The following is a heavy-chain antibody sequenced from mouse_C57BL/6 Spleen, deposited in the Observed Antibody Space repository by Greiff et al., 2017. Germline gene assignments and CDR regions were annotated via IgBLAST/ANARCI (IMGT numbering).Heavy chain of an antibody. J-gene: IGHJ4*01. CDR3: ARHEKYYDYEDYYAMDY. Sequence: QVQLKESGAELVKPGASVKLSCKASGYTFTEYTIHWVKQRSGQGLEWIGWFYPGSGSIKYNEKFKDKATLTADKSSSTVYMELSRLTSEDSAVYFCARHEKYYDYEDYYAMDYWGQGTSVTVSS. CDR2: FYPGSGSI. V-gene: IGHV1-62-2*01. CDR1: GYTFTEYT. D-gene: IGHD2-4*01.